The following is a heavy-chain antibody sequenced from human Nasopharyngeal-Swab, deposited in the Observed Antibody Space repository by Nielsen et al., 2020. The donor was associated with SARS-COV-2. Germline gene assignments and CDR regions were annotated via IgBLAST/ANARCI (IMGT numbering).Heavy chain of an antibody. CDR2: INHSGST. CDR3: ARNYGDQVNMDV. D-gene: IGHD4-17*01. V-gene: IGHV4-34*01. J-gene: IGHJ6*04. Sequence: RQAPGKGLEWIGEINHSGSTNYNPSLKSRVTISVDTSKNQFSLKLSSVTAADTAVYYCARNYGDQVNMDVWGKGTTVTVSS.